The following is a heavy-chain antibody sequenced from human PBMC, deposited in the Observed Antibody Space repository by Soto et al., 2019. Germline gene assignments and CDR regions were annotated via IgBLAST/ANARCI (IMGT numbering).Heavy chain of an antibody. CDR3: ARHGNWNYGVDY. CDR2: IYYSGSS. J-gene: IGHJ4*02. V-gene: IGHV4-31*03. Sequence: TSETLSITCTISVGSISIGGYSWSWIRQHPGKGLEWIGYIYYSGSSYYNPSLKSRVTISVDTSKNQFSLRLSSVTAADTAVYYCARHGNWNYGVDYWGQGTLVTVSS. D-gene: IGHD1-7*01. CDR1: VGSISIGGYS.